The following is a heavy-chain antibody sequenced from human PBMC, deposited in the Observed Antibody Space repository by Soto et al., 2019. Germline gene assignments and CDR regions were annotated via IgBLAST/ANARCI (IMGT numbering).Heavy chain of an antibody. Sequence: QVQLQQWGAGLLKPSETLSLTCAVYGGSFSGYYWSWIRQPPGKGLEWIGEINHSGSTNYNPSLKSRVTISVDTSKNQFSLKLSSVTAADTAVYYCARGDYYDSSGYYYKGDYWGQGTLVTVSS. CDR1: GGSFSGYY. V-gene: IGHV4-34*01. D-gene: IGHD3-22*01. CDR2: INHSGST. CDR3: ARGDYYDSSGYYYKGDY. J-gene: IGHJ4*02.